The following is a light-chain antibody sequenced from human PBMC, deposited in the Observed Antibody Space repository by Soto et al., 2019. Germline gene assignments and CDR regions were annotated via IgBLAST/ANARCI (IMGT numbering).Light chain of an antibody. CDR3: QSYDSSQSGYV. J-gene: IGLJ1*01. CDR2: GNS. Sequence: QSVLTQPPSVSGAPGQRVTISCTGSSSNIGAGYDVHWYQQLPGTAPKLLIYGNSNRPSGVPDRFSGSKSGTSASLAITGIQAENEADYYGQSYDSSQSGYVFGTGTKLTVL. CDR1: SSNIGAGYD. V-gene: IGLV1-40*01.